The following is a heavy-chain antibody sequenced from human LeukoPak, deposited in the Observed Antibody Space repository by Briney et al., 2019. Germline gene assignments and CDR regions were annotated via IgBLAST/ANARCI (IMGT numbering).Heavy chain of an antibody. V-gene: IGHV4-34*01. Sequence: SETLSLTCAVYGGSFSGYYWSWIRQPPGKGLEWIGEINHSGSTNYNPSLKSRVTMSVDTSKNQFSLKLSSVTAADTAVYYCARDLAWSSAFDIWGQGTMVTVSS. CDR2: INHSGST. J-gene: IGHJ3*02. D-gene: IGHD3-3*01. CDR1: GGSFSGYY. CDR3: ARDLAWSSAFDI.